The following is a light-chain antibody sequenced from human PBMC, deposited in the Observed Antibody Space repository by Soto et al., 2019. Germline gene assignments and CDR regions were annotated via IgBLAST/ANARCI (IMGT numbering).Light chain of an antibody. CDR2: GAS. J-gene: IGKJ2*01. CDR3: QQYNQWPPYT. CDR1: QSVSSN. Sequence: DIVMTQSPATLSVSPGERATLSCRASQSVSSNLAWYQQKPGQSPRLLVYGASTRANGTPARFSGSGSGTEFTLTISSLQSEDVAVYYCQQYNQWPPYTFGQGTKVDI. V-gene: IGKV3-15*01.